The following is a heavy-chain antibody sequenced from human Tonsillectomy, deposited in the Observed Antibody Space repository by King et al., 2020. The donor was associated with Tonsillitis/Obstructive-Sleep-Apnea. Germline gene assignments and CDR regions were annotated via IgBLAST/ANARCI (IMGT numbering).Heavy chain of an antibody. CDR2: ISSSSSYT. V-gene: IGHV3-11*05. CDR3: ASAGPYYYFYMDV. J-gene: IGHJ6*03. Sequence: QLVQSGGGLVKSGGSLRLSCAASGFTFSDYYMRWIRQAPGKGLEWVSYISSSSSYTNYADSVKGRFTISRDNAKNSLYLQMNSLRAEDTAVYYCASAGPYYYFYMDVWGKGTTVTVSS. D-gene: IGHD1-14*01. CDR1: GFTFSDYY.